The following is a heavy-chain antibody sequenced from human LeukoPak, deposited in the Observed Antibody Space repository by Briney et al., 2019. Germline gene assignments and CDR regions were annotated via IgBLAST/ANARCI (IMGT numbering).Heavy chain of an antibody. J-gene: IGHJ4*02. CDR1: GYTFTGYY. CDR2: INPNSGGT. CDR3: ARVMKDGGPTAEFDY. D-gene: IGHD4-23*01. V-gene: IGHV1-2*02. Sequence: ASVKVSCKASGYTFTGYYMHWVRQAPGQGLEWMVWINPNSGGTNYAQKFQGRVTMTRDTSISTAYMELSRLRSDDTAVYYCARVMKDGGPTAEFDYWGQGTLVTVSS.